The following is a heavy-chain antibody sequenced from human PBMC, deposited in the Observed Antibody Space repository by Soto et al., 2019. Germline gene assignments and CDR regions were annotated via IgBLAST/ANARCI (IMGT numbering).Heavy chain of an antibody. V-gene: IGHV3-23*01. D-gene: IGHD3-10*01. Sequence: WGSLRLSCAASGFTFSKYAMDWVRQAPGKGLEWVSVISGSGDSTYYADSVKGRFTISRDNSKSTLYLQMNSLRAEDTAVYFCAEHYYTSGSLDYWGQGTLVTVS. CDR3: AEHYYTSGSLDY. J-gene: IGHJ4*02. CDR1: GFTFSKYA. CDR2: ISGSGDST.